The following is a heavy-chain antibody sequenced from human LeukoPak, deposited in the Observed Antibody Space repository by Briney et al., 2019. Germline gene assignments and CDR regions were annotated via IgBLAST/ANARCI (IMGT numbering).Heavy chain of an antibody. CDR3: ARRTTYYDILTGYYTDWFDP. D-gene: IGHD3-9*01. V-gene: IGHV1-18*01. Sequence: EASVKVSCXASGYTFTSYGISWVRQAPGQGLEWMEWISAYNGNTNYAQKLQGRVTMTTDTSTSTAYMELRSLRSDDTAVYYCARRTTYYDILTGYYTDWFDPWGQGTLVTVSS. CDR2: ISAYNGNT. J-gene: IGHJ5*02. CDR1: GYTFTSYG.